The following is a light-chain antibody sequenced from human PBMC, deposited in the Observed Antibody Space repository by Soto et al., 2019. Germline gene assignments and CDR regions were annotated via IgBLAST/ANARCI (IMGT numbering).Light chain of an antibody. CDR3: QQHRSAPPSWT. J-gene: IGKJ1*01. Sequence: EIVLTQSPGTLSLPPGERATLSCRASQSVSNNYLAWYQHKPGQPPRLLIFGASSRATGIPDRFSGSGSGTDFPLTIGRLEPEDFVVYFCQQHRSAPPSWTFGPGTKVEI. CDR1: QSVSNNY. CDR2: GAS. V-gene: IGKV3-20*01.